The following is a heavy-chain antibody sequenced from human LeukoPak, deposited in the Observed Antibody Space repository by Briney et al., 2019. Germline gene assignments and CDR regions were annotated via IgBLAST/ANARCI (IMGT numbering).Heavy chain of an antibody. D-gene: IGHD3-10*01. CDR2: VHGSGST. J-gene: IGHJ4*02. CDR1: GGPISSDNYY. Sequence: PSETLSLTCTVSGGPISSDNYYWNWIRQPAGKGLEWIGRVHGSGSTNHNPSLKSRVTISRDTSKNQFSLIVSSVTAADTAMYFCARSKGDYGSGSLGYWGQGTLVTVAS. CDR3: ARSKGDYGSGSLGY. V-gene: IGHV4-61*02.